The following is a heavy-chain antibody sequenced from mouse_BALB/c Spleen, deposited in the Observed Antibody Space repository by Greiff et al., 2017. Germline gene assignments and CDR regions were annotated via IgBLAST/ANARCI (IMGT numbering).Heavy chain of an antibody. CDR1: GFTFSSYG. Sequence: EVQGVESGGDLVKPGGSLKLSCAASGFTFSSYGMSWVRQTPDKRLEWVATISSGGSYTFYPDSVKGRYTISRDNAKNTLYLQMSSLKSEDTAMYYCARNYYDSTHNYYAMDYWGQGTSVTVSS. CDR3: ARNYYDSTHNYYAMDY. V-gene: IGHV5-6*01. D-gene: IGHD1-1*01. J-gene: IGHJ4*01. CDR2: ISSGGSYT.